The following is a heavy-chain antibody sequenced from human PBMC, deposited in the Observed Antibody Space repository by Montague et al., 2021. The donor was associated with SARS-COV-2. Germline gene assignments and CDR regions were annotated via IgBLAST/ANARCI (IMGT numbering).Heavy chain of an antibody. V-gene: IGHV3-30*04. J-gene: IGHJ6*03. CDR2: LSYDGSNK. Sequence: SLRLSCAASGFTFSSYAMHWVRQAPGKGLEWVAVLSYDGSNKYYVYSVKGRFTISRDNSKNTLFLQMNSLRAEDTAVYYCARDPLLTIFGSYYYYYMDVWGKGTTVTVSS. CDR3: ARDPLLTIFGSYYYYYMDV. CDR1: GFTFSSYA. D-gene: IGHD3-3*01.